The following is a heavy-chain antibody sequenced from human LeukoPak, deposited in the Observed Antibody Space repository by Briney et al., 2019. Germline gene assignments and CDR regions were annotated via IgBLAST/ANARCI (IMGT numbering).Heavy chain of an antibody. CDR3: AREWSSYGDAFDI. Sequence: SETLSLTCAVYGGSFSGYYWSWIRQPPGKGLEWIGEINHSGSTNYNPSLKSRVTISVDTSKNQFSLKLSSVTAADTAVYYCAREWSSYGDAFDIWGQGTMVTVSS. D-gene: IGHD3-10*01. J-gene: IGHJ3*02. CDR1: GGSFSGYY. CDR2: INHSGST. V-gene: IGHV4-34*01.